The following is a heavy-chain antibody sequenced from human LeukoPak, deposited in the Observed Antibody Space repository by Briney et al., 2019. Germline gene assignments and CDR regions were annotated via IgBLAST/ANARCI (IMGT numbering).Heavy chain of an antibody. CDR1: GYTFTSYD. J-gene: IGHJ4*02. CDR3: ARGKWGPDYGDYWSDFRPLYFDY. Sequence: ASVKVSCKTSGYTFTSYDINWVRHATGQGLEWMGWMNPNSGNTGYAQKFQDRVTITRNTSISTAYMELSGLRSEDTALYYCARGKWGPDYGDYWSDFRPLYFDYWGQGTLVTVSS. V-gene: IGHV1-8*03. D-gene: IGHD4-17*01. CDR2: MNPNSGNT.